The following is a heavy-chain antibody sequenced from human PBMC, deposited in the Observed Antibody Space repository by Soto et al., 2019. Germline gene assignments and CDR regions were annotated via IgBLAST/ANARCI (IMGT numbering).Heavy chain of an antibody. CDR1: GYTFTGYY. Sequence: QVQLVQSGAEVKKPGASVKVSCKASGYTFTGYYMHWVRQAPGQGLEWMGWINPNSGGTNYAQKFQGWVTMTRDTSINTAYMELSRLRSDDTAVYYCARGDSSSWFSSNWFDPWGQGTLVTVSS. D-gene: IGHD6-13*01. V-gene: IGHV1-2*04. J-gene: IGHJ5*02. CDR3: ARGDSSSWFSSNWFDP. CDR2: INPNSGGT.